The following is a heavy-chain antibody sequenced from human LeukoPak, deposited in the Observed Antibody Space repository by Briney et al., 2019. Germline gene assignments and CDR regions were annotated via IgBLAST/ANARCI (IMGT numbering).Heavy chain of an antibody. CDR1: GFTFDDYA. J-gene: IGHJ4*02. V-gene: IGHV3-43*02. CDR2: ISGDGGST. CDR3: AKDSGSYYHPFFDY. D-gene: IGHD1-26*01. Sequence: GGSLRLSCAASGFTFDDYAMHWVRQAPGKGLEWVSLISGDGGSTYYADSVKGRFTISRDSSKNSLYLQMNSLRTEDTALYYCAKDSGSYYHPFFDYWGQGTLVTVSS.